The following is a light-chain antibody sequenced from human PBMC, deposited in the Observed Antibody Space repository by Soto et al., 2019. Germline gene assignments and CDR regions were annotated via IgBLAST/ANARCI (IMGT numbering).Light chain of an antibody. CDR1: QSISSW. Sequence: DIQMTQSPSTLSASVGDRVTITCRASQSISSWLVWYQQKPGKAPKLLIYDASTLEGGVPSRFSGSGSGTEFTLTISNLQPDDFATFYCQRYDTYAYTFGQGTKLEIK. J-gene: IGKJ2*01. CDR3: QRYDTYAYT. CDR2: DAS. V-gene: IGKV1-5*01.